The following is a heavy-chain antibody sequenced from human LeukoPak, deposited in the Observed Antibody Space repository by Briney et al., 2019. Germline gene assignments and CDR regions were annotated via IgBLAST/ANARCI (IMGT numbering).Heavy chain of an antibody. CDR3: ASSSWYAPRTRNFGR. D-gene: IGHD6-13*01. CDR1: GGSFSGYY. CDR2: INHSGSA. J-gene: IGHJ4*02. Sequence: PSETLSLTCAVYGGSFSGYYWSWIRQPPGKGLEWIGEINHSGSANYTPSLKSRVSVSVDTSKNQFSLKLSSVTAADTAVYYCASSSWYAPRTRNFGRWGQGTLVTVSS. V-gene: IGHV4-34*01.